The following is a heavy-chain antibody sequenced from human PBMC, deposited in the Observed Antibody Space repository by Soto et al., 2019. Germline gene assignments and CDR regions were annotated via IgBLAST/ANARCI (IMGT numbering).Heavy chain of an antibody. CDR2: IGWNSGSI. CDR1: GFTFDDYA. V-gene: IGHV3-9*01. CDR3: AKDNNPYGDYVFDY. Sequence: EVQLVGSGGGLVQPGRSLRLSCAASGFTFDDYAMHWVRQAPEKGLEWVSGIGWNSGSIGYADSVKGRFTISRDNAKNSLYLQMNSLRAEDTALYYCAKDNNPYGDYVFDYWGQGTLVTVSS. J-gene: IGHJ4*02. D-gene: IGHD4-17*01.